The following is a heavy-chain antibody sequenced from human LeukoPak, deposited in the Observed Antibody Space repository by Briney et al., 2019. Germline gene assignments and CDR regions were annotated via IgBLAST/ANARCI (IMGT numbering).Heavy chain of an antibody. J-gene: IGHJ4*02. CDR2: IYYSGST. D-gene: IGHD6-13*01. CDR3: ARSIREYSSSWYQGFDY. V-gene: IGHV4-59*01. CDR1: GASISSYD. Sequence: SETLSLTCTVSGASISSYDWSWIRQPPGKGLEWIGYIYYSGSTNYNPSLKSRVTISVDTSKKQFSLQLSSVTAADTAVYYCARSIREYSSSWYQGFDYWGQGTLVTVSS.